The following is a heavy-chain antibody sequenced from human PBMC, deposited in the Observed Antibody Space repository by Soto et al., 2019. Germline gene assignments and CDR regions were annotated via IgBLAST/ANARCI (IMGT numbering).Heavy chain of an antibody. CDR1: GFTFSSYA. V-gene: IGHV3-23*01. CDR3: AKGCLVAYGDYYYGMDV. J-gene: IGHJ6*02. D-gene: IGHD4-17*01. Sequence: EVQLLESGGGLVQPGGSLRLSCAASGFTFSSYAMSWVRQAPGKGLEWVSGISGSGGSTYYADSMKGRFTISRDNSKNTLYLQMNSLRAEDTAVYYCAKGCLVAYGDYYYGMDVWGQGTTVTVSS. CDR2: ISGSGGST.